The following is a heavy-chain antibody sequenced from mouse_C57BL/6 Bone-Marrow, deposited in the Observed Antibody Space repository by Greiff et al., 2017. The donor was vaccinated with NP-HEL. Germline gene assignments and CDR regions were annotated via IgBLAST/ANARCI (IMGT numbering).Heavy chain of an antibody. CDR3: ASYYEDYARDY. J-gene: IGHJ4*01. CDR1: GFSLTSYG. Sequence: VQLQQSGPGLVQPSQSLSITCTVSGFSLTSYGVHWVRQSPGKGLEWLGVIWSGGSTDYNAAFISRLSISKDNSKCQVFFRMNSLQADDTAIYYCASYYEDYARDYWGQGTSVTVSS. D-gene: IGHD2-4*01. CDR2: IWSGGST. V-gene: IGHV2-2*01.